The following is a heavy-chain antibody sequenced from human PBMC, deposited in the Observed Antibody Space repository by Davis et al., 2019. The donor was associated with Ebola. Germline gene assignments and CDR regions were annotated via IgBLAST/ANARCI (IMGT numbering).Heavy chain of an antibody. CDR3: ARSSPSIVVVPANY. V-gene: IGHV3-9*01. CDR1: GFTFDDYA. Sequence: SLKISCAASGFTFDDYAMHWVRQAPGKGLEWVSGISWNSGSIGYADSVKGRFTISRDNAKNSLYLQMNSLRAEDTAVYYCARSSPSIVVVPANYWGQGTQVTVSS. CDR2: ISWNSGSI. J-gene: IGHJ4*02. D-gene: IGHD2-2*01.